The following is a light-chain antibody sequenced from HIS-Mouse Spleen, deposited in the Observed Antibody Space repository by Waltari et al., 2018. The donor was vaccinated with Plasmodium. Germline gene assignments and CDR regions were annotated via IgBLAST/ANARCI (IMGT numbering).Light chain of an antibody. J-gene: IGLJ3*02. CDR1: ALPKQY. CDR3: YSTDSSGNHRV. V-gene: IGLV3-10*01. CDR2: EDG. Sequence: SYELTQPPSVSVSPGQTARITCSGDALPKQYAYWYQQKSGQAPVLVIYEDGKRPSGSPERFSGASSGTMATLTISGAQVEDEADYYCYSTDSSGNHRVFGGGTKLTVL.